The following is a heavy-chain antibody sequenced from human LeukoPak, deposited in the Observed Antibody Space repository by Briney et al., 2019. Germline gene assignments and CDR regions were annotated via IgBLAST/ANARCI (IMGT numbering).Heavy chain of an antibody. J-gene: IGHJ3*02. CDR3: ATRRIAGRRMGENAFDI. CDR2: FDPEDGET. V-gene: IGHV1-24*01. D-gene: IGHD3-16*01. CDR1: GYTLTELS. Sequence: GAAVTVSFTVSGYTLTELSMHWGRQAPGKGGEGMGGFDPEDGETIYAQKFQGRLTMTEDTSTDTAYMELSSLRSEDTAVYYCATRRIAGRRMGENAFDIWGQGTMVTVSS.